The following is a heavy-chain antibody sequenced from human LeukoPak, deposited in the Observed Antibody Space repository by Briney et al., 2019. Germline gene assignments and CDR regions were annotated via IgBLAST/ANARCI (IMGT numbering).Heavy chain of an antibody. CDR1: GGSISRHY. J-gene: IGHJ3*02. V-gene: IGHV4-59*08. CDR2: ISYSGST. CDR3: ARLLNNDNSGDPDTFDM. Sequence: PSETLSLTCSVSGGSISRHYWSWIRQPPGKGLEWIGYISYSGSTRYNPSFQSRVTISPDTSKTHFSLKLTSVTAADTAVYYCARLLNNDNSGDPDTFDMWGPGTMVTVSS. D-gene: IGHD3-22*01.